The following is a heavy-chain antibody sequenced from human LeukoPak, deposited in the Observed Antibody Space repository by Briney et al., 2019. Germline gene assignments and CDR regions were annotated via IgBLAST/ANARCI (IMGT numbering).Heavy chain of an antibody. Sequence: GGSLRLSCAASEFTFNTYDMSWVRQAPGKGLEWVSRIYNGDTADYADSVKGRFTISRDNSKKMVYLHMNSLRGEDTAVYYCAKDRVIRGIMRAFDPWGQGTLVTVSS. D-gene: IGHD3-10*01. CDR1: EFTFNTYD. CDR2: IYNGDTA. V-gene: IGHV3-23*01. CDR3: AKDRVIRGIMRAFDP. J-gene: IGHJ5*01.